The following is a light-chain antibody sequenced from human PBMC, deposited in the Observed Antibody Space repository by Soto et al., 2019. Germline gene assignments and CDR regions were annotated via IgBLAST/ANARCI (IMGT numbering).Light chain of an antibody. CDR3: QQYNSSPSWT. J-gene: IGKJ1*01. CDR1: QSISSW. Sequence: DIQMTQSPSTLSASVGDRVTITCRASQSISSWLAWYQQKPGKAPKLLIYKASSLESGVPSRFSGSGSGAEFTLTISSLQPDDFATDYCQQYNSSPSWTFGQGTKVEIK. V-gene: IGKV1-5*03. CDR2: KAS.